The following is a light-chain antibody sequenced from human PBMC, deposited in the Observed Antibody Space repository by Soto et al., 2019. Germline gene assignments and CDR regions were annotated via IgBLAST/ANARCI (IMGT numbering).Light chain of an antibody. Sequence: EVVITQSPATLSLSPGEGATLSCRSSQSVGSKLAWYQQKTGQAPRLLIYGATTRATGVPARFSGGGSGTEFTLSISSLQSEDSAVYFCQQYDAPVTFGQGTKVDIK. CDR1: QSVGSK. CDR3: QQYDAPVT. V-gene: IGKV3-15*01. J-gene: IGKJ2*01. CDR2: GAT.